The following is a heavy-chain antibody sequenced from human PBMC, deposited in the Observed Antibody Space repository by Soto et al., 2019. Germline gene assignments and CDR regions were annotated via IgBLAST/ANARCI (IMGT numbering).Heavy chain of an antibody. D-gene: IGHD6-13*01. Sequence: ASVKLSCKASGDTFTTHALHWVRQAPGQGLEWMGWINAGNDNTKYSQRFLGRLTFTRDTSATTAYMELSRLISEDTAQYYCARQRGSSSWEFDYWGQGSLVTVSS. CDR2: INAGNDNT. CDR1: GDTFTTHA. V-gene: IGHV1-3*01. CDR3: ARQRGSSSWEFDY. J-gene: IGHJ4*02.